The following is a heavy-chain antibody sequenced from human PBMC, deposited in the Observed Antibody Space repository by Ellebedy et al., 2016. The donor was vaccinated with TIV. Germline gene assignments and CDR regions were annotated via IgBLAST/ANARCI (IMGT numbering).Heavy chain of an antibody. CDR1: GFTFSSYS. V-gene: IGHV3-48*02. CDR3: ARDWAYCGTTSCQNFDA. J-gene: IGHJ4*02. D-gene: IGHD2-2*01. CDR2: ISSSSSTM. Sequence: GESLKISCAASGFTFSSYSFNWVRQAPGKGLEWVSYISSSSSTMYYADSVKGRFTISRDNAKNSLYLRMNGLRDEDTAVYYCARDWAYCGTTSCQNFDAWGQGTPVTVSS.